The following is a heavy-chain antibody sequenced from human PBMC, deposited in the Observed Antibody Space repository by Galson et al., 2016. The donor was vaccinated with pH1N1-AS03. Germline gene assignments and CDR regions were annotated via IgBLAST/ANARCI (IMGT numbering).Heavy chain of an antibody. D-gene: IGHD3/OR15-3a*01. CDR1: GGTLSNHG. CDR2: LDPIFRTA. V-gene: IGHV1-69*13. J-gene: IGHJ6*02. Sequence: SVKVSCKASGGTLSNHGIRWVRQAPGQGLEWMGGLDPIFRTANYAQKFQGRVTMTADDSADASTSNAYMGLSNLRAEDTGVYYCAREGRFLDWDNYAMDVWAKGPRSSSP. CDR3: AREGRFLDWDNYAMDV.